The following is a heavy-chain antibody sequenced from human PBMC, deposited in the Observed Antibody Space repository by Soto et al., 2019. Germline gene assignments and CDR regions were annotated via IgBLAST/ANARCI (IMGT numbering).Heavy chain of an antibody. V-gene: IGHV3-23*01. Sequence: EVQLLESGGGLVQPGGSLRLSCAASGFTFNNYAMTWVRQAPGKGLEWVSAISGGGDTTSYADSVKGRFTVSRDGSKNTLYLQMSSLRAEDXAXXXXXXXXXGXGSLTPRVDFWGQGTLVTVSS. CDR2: ISGGGDTT. J-gene: IGHJ4*02. D-gene: IGHD3-10*01. CDR1: GFTFNNYA. CDR3: XXXXXGXGSLTPRVDF.